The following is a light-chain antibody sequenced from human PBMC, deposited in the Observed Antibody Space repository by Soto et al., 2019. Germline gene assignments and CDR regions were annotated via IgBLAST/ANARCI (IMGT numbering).Light chain of an antibody. J-gene: IGLJ1*01. V-gene: IGLV2-23*02. CDR2: EVS. CDR3: CSYAGSSTYNDG. Sequence: QSALTQPASVSGSPGQSITISCTGTSSDVGSYNLVSWYQQHPGKAPKLMIYEVSKRPSGVSNRFSGSKSGNTASLTISGLQAEDEADYYCCSYAGSSTYNDGFGTGTKLTVL. CDR1: SSDVGSYNL.